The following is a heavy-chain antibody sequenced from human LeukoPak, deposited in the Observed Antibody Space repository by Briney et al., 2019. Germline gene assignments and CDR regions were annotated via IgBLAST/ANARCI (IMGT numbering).Heavy chain of an antibody. V-gene: IGHV1-2*02. CDR2: INPNSGGT. Sequence: GXXMXWVRXAPXXGLEWMGWINPNSGGTNYAQKFQGRVTMTRDTSISTAYMELSRLRSDDTAVYYCARDPPDIVVVPAARDAYWGQGTLVTVSS. J-gene: IGHJ4*02. CDR1: GXX. D-gene: IGHD2-2*01. CDR3: ARDPPDIVVVPAARDAY.